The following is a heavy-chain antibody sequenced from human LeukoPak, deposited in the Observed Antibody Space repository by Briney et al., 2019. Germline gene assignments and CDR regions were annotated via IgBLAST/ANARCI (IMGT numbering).Heavy chain of an antibody. CDR3: AKGGTDCSSTSCYLTGFDY. V-gene: IGHV3-23*01. Sequence: PGGSLRLSCAASGFTFSSYAMSWVRQAPGKGLEWVSAISGSGGSTYYADSVKGRFTISRDNSKNTLYLQMNSLRAEDTAVYYCAKGGTDCSSTSCYLTGFDYWGQGTLVTVSS. CDR2: ISGSGGST. D-gene: IGHD2-2*01. CDR1: GFTFSSYA. J-gene: IGHJ4*02.